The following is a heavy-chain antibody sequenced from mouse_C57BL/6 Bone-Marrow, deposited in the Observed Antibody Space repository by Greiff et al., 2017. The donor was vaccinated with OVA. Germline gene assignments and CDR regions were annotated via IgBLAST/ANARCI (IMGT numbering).Heavy chain of an antibody. Sequence: EVQGVESGGGLVQPGGSLKLSCAASGFTFSDYGMAWVRQAPRKGPEWVAFISNLAYSIYYADTVTGRFTISRENAKNTLYLEMSSLRSEDTAMYYCARLGGYPSYWYFDVWGTGTTVTVSS. V-gene: IGHV5-15*01. J-gene: IGHJ1*03. CDR2: ISNLAYSI. CDR1: GFTFSDYG. CDR3: ARLGGYPSYWYFDV. D-gene: IGHD2-2*01.